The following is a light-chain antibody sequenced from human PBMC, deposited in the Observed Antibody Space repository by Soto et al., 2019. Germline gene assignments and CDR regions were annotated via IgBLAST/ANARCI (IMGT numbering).Light chain of an antibody. CDR2: DAS. V-gene: IGKV3-11*01. CDR1: LSVGTS. Sequence: EIVLTHSPATLSLSPGERATLSCRTSLSVGTSLAWHQQKPGQAPRLLMYDASKRATGIPARFSGTGSGTDFTRTISSLEPEDFAVYYCQYGRTFGQGTRLELK. CDR3: QYGRT. J-gene: IGKJ2*01.